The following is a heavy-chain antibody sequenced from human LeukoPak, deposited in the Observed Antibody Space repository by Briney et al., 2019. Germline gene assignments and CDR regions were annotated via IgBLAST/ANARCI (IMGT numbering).Heavy chain of an antibody. CDR2: IYYSGST. Sequence: SETLSLTCTVSGGSISSGDYYWSWIRQPPGKGLEWIGYIYYSGSTYYNPSLKSRVTISVDTSKNQFSLKLGSVTAADTAVYYCARRNQDAAMVYYYGMDVWGQGTTVTVSS. CDR3: ARRNQDAAMVYYYGMDV. V-gene: IGHV4-30-4*01. CDR1: GGSISSGDYY. D-gene: IGHD5-18*01. J-gene: IGHJ6*02.